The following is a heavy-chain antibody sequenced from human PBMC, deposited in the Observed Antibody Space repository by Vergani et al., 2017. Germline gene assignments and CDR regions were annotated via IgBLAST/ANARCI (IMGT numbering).Heavy chain of an antibody. CDR1: GYSITNYW. J-gene: IGHJ4*02. CDR3: AKDLSYSTAWPHFDS. V-gene: IGHV3-30*18. CDR2: ISYDGDRR. D-gene: IGHD4-11*01. Sequence: VQLVQSGAEVKKPGESLKISCQGSGYSITNYWIAWVRQRPGKGLEWMAMISYDGDRRDYGDFAKGRFTISRDSSKTVYLQMNSLRVEDTAMYFCAKDLSYSTAWPHFDSRGQGTLVTVSS.